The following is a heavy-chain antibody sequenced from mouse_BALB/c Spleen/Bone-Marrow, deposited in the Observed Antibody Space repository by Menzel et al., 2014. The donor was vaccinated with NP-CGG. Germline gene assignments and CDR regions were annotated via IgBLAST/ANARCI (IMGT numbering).Heavy chain of an antibody. CDR3: ARQGIYYGYDPFAY. D-gene: IGHD2-2*01. CDR2: ISNGGGST. CDR1: GFTFSDYY. Sequence: EVNVVESGGGLVQPGGSLKLSCATSGFTFSDYYVYWVRQTPEKRLEWVAYISNGGGSTYYPDTVKGRFTISRDNAKNTLYLQMSRLKSEDTAMYYCARQGIYYGYDPFAYWGQGTLVTVS. J-gene: IGHJ3*01. V-gene: IGHV5-12*02.